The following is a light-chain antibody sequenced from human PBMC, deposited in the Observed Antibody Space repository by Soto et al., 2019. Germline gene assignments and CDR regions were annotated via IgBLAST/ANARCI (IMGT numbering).Light chain of an antibody. CDR1: QGISNY. CDR3: QKYNSVPRT. CDR2: AAS. J-gene: IGKJ3*01. Sequence: DIQMTQSPSSLSASVGDRVTITCRASQGISNYLAWYQQKPGKVPKLLTYAASTLQSGVPSRFSGSGSGTEFTLTISGLQPEDVAIYYCQKYNSVPRTFGPGTKVDIK. V-gene: IGKV1-27*01.